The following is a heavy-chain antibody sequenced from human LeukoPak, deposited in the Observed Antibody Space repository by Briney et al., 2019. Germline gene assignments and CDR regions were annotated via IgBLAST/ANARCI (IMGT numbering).Heavy chain of an antibody. Sequence: PGGSLRLSCAAAGFTFTSYSMNWVRQAPGKGLEWFSSISSSSSYIYYADSVKGRFAISRDNAKNSLYLQMNSLRAEDTAVYFCARDRGYSYGFPPPFDYWGQGTLVTVSS. D-gene: IGHD5-18*01. J-gene: IGHJ4*02. CDR3: ARDRGYSYGFPPPFDY. CDR1: GFTFTSYS. CDR2: ISSSSSYI. V-gene: IGHV3-21*01.